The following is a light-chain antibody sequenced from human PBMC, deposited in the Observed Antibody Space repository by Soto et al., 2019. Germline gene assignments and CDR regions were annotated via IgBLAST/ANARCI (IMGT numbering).Light chain of an antibody. CDR1: SSDVGGFNY. V-gene: IGLV2-14*03. Sequence: QSALTQDASVSGSPGQSITISCTGTSSDVGGFNYVSWYQQHPGKAPKLMIYDVFTRPSGVSNRFSGSKSGNTASLTISALQAEDEADYYCTSWTSTSTYDFGSGTKLTVL. J-gene: IGLJ1*01. CDR2: DVF. CDR3: TSWTSTSTYD.